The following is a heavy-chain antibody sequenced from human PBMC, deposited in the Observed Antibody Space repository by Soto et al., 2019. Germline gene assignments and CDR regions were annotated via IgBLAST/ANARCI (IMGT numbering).Heavy chain of an antibody. V-gene: IGHV3-11*06. D-gene: IGHD4-17*01. Sequence: QVQLVESGGGLVKPGGSLRLSCAASGFTFNNYYMTWIRQAPGKGLEWVSYMSGSKIDTNYADSVKGQFTISRDNANNSLYLQMNSLRAEDTAIYYCARGLGLIDTWGQGTLVTVSS. CDR2: MSGSKIDT. CDR3: ARGLGLIDT. J-gene: IGHJ5*02. CDR1: GFTFNNYY.